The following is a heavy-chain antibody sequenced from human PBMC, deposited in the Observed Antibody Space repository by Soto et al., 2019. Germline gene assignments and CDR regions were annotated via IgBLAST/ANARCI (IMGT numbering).Heavy chain of an antibody. CDR2: INQDGSEK. CDR3: TSLMVRGVMWLDY. Sequence: GGSLRLSCAASGFSFSSYSTSWVRQAPGKGLEWVANINQDGSEKYYVDSVKGRFTISRDNAENSLYLQMSSLSAEDTAVYYCTSLMVRGVMWLDYWGQGALVTVSS. V-gene: IGHV3-7*05. J-gene: IGHJ4*02. D-gene: IGHD3-10*01. CDR1: GFSFSSYS.